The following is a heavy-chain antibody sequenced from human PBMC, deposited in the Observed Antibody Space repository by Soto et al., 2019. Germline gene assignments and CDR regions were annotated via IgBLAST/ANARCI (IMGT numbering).Heavy chain of an antibody. J-gene: IGHJ4*02. V-gene: IGHV5-10-1*01. CDR1: GYTFTTYW. Sequence: GESLKISCKGSGYTFTTYWISWVRQMPGKGLEWMGRIDPSDSYTNYSPSFQGHVTISADKSISTAYLQWSSLKASDTAMYYCANHHQTGTELAHWGQGTLVTVSS. D-gene: IGHD1-1*01. CDR3: ANHHQTGTELAH. CDR2: IDPSDSYT.